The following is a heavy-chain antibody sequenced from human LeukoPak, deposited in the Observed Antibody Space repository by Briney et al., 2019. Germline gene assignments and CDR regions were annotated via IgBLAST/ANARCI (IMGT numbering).Heavy chain of an antibody. Sequence: ASVKVSCKASGYTFTGYYMHWVRQAPGQGLEWMGRINPNSGGTNYAQKFQGRVTMTRDTSISTAYMELSGLRSDDTAVYYCAREFTLYSSSWYDYWGQGTLVTVSS. D-gene: IGHD6-13*01. V-gene: IGHV1-2*06. CDR1: GYTFTGYY. J-gene: IGHJ4*02. CDR3: AREFTLYSSSWYDY. CDR2: INPNSGGT.